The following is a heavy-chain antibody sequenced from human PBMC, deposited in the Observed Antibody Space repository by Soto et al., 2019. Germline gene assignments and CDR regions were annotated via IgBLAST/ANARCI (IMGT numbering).Heavy chain of an antibody. V-gene: IGHV1-18*01. CDR1: GYTFTSYA. Sequence: ASVKVSCKASGYTFTSYAISWVRQAPGQGLEWMGWINTYNGDTKYAQNFQGRVTMTTDTSTNTAYMELRSLRSDDTAVYYCARDGVAVTTGISGYWGQGTLVTV. D-gene: IGHD4-4*01. CDR2: INTYNGDT. CDR3: ARDGVAVTTGISGY. J-gene: IGHJ4*02.